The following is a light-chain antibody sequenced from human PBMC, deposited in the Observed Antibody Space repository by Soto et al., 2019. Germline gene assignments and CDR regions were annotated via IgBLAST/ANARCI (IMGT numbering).Light chain of an antibody. CDR2: GAS. CDR3: QQYGSLPIT. Sequence: EIVLTQSPGTLSLSPDERATRSCRASQSVSSTYLAWHQQKPGQAPRLLIYGASSRATGIPDRFSGSGSGTDFTLTIGRVAPEDFAVYFCQQYGSLPITCGQGTRLEIK. CDR1: QSVSSTY. J-gene: IGKJ5*01. V-gene: IGKV3-20*01.